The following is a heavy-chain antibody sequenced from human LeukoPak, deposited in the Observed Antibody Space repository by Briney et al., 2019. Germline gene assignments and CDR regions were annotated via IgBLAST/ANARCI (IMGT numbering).Heavy chain of an antibody. J-gene: IGHJ6*02. Sequence: GGSLRLSCAASGFTFSSYSMNWVRQAPGKGLEWVSYISSSSSTIYYADSVKGRFTISRDNAKNSLYLQMNSLRAEDTAVYYCARVVLGWFGARDYYGMDVWGQGTSVTVSS. D-gene: IGHD3-10*01. CDR1: GFTFSSYS. CDR2: ISSSSSTI. V-gene: IGHV3-48*04. CDR3: ARVVLGWFGARDYYGMDV.